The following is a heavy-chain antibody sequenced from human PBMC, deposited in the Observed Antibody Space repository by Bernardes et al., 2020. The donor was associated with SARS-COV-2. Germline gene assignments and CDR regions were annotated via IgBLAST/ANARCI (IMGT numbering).Heavy chain of an antibody. CDR3: AREGLVGATEGLDY. Sequence: GGSLRLSCAASGFTFSSYGMHWVRQAPGKGLEWVAVIWYDGSNKYYADSVKGRFTISRDNSKNTLYLQMNSLRAEDTAVYYCAREGLVGATEGLDYWGQGTLVTVSS. D-gene: IGHD1-26*01. CDR2: IWYDGSNK. V-gene: IGHV3-33*01. CDR1: GFTFSSYG. J-gene: IGHJ4*02.